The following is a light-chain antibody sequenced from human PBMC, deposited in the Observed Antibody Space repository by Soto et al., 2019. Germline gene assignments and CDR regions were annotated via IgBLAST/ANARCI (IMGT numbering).Light chain of an antibody. V-gene: IGLV2-11*01. Sequence: QSVLAQPRSVSGSPGQSVTISCTGTSSDVGGYNYVSWYQQNPGKAPKLMIYDVSKRPSGVPDRFSGSKSGNTASLTISGLQAEDEADYYCGSYAGRYTLYVFGTGTKSPX. J-gene: IGLJ1*01. CDR1: SSDVGGYNY. CDR3: GSYAGRYTLYV. CDR2: DVS.